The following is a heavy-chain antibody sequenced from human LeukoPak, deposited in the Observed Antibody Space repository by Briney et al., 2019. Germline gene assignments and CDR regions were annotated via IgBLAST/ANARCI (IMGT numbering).Heavy chain of an antibody. Sequence: GGSLRLTCAVSGFIFDDFWMSWVRQAPGKGLEWVANIKQDGSEMYYVDSVKGRFTISRDNAKNSLFLQMNSLRVEDTALYYCARDMSFSTSGWYGELYNWGQGTLVTVSS. D-gene: IGHD6-19*01. CDR1: GFIFDDFW. J-gene: IGHJ4*02. V-gene: IGHV3-7*05. CDR2: IKQDGSEM. CDR3: ARDMSFSTSGWYGELYN.